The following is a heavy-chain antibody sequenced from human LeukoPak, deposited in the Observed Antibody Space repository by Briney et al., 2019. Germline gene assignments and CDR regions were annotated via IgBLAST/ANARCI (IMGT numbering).Heavy chain of an antibody. CDR1: GYTFTSYD. Sequence: GASVKVSCKASGYTFTSYDINWVRQATGQGLEWMGWMNPNSGNTGYAQKFQGRVTMTRNTSISTAYMELSSPRSEDTAVYYCARVESGSYYDAFDIWGQGTMVTVSS. CDR3: ARVESGSYYDAFDI. CDR2: MNPNSGNT. D-gene: IGHD1-26*01. V-gene: IGHV1-8*01. J-gene: IGHJ3*02.